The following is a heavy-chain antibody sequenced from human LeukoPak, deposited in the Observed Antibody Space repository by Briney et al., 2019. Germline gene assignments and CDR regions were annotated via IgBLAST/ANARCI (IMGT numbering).Heavy chain of an antibody. V-gene: IGHV3-43*02. D-gene: IGHD3-3*01. CDR2: ITGDGGTT. CDR3: AKGHFGAGHY. Sequence: GGSLRLSCAASGFTFSSYWMHWVRQPPGRGLQWVSLITGDGGTTSYAGSVKGRFTISRDNSKNSLYLHMNSLGNEDTALYYCAKGHFGAGHYWGQGTLVTVSS. CDR1: GFTFSSYW. J-gene: IGHJ4*02.